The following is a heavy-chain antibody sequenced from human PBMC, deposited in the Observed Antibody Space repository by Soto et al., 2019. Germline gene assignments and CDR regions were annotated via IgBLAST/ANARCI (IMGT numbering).Heavy chain of an antibody. D-gene: IGHD3-9*01. CDR1: GFTFSSYE. J-gene: IGHJ6*02. CDR2: ISVSGTMR. Sequence: QLVESGGGSVQPGRSLRLSCAPSGFTFSSYEMNWVRQAPGKGLEWVSYISVSGTMRFYADAVKGRFTISRDNTKKILYLQMNSLRAEDTARYYCATAGLTGTVWGQGTTVTVSS. V-gene: IGHV3-48*03. CDR3: ATAGLTGTV.